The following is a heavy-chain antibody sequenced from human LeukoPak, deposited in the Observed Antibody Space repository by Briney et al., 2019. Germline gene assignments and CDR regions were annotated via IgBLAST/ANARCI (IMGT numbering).Heavy chain of an antibody. J-gene: IGHJ4*02. Sequence: SETLSLTCTVSGYSISSGYYWGWIRQPPGKGLEWIGSIYHSGSTYYNPSLKSRVTISVDTSKNQFSLKLSSVTAADTAVYYCARQEAAAGFDFWGQGTLVTVSS. CDR2: IYHSGST. D-gene: IGHD6-13*01. V-gene: IGHV4-38-2*02. CDR3: ARQEAAAGFDF. CDR1: GYSISSGYY.